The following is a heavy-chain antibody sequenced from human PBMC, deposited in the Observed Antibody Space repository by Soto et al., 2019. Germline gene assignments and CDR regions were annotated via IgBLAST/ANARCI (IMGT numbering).Heavy chain of an antibody. J-gene: IGHJ6*02. Sequence: QVQLQESGPGLVKPSQTLSLTCTVSGGSISSGGYYWSLIRQHPGKGLEWIGYIYYSGSTYYNPSLKSRVTISVDTSKNQFSLKLSSVTAADTAVYYCARDLRYGDYESYGMDVWGQGTTVTVSS. D-gene: IGHD4-17*01. V-gene: IGHV4-31*03. CDR1: GGSISSGGYY. CDR3: ARDLRYGDYESYGMDV. CDR2: IYYSGST.